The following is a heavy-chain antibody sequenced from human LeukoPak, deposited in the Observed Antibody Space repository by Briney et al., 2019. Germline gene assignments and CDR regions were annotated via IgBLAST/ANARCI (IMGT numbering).Heavy chain of an antibody. CDR2: INPRTGGT. CDR3: GRPAYCGSACYYYFDN. Sequence: ASVTVSCKASGYTFTAHYIHWLRQAPGQGLEWLGWINPRTGGTNYAEKFRGRVTVTMDTSITTAYMELYSLTSDDTAVYYCGRPAYCGSACYYYFDNWGQGTLVTVSS. J-gene: IGHJ4*02. D-gene: IGHD2-21*02. V-gene: IGHV1-2*02. CDR1: GYTFTAHY.